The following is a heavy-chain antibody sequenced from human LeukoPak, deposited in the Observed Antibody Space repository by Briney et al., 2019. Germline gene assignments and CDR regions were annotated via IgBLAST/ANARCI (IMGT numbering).Heavy chain of an antibody. CDR3: ARVISTGTGGRGYFDN. CDR2: SSYDGTNN. J-gene: IGHJ4*02. V-gene: IGHV3-30-3*01. D-gene: IGHD2-8*02. Sequence: GRSLRLSCAASGDTFSSYTMSWVRQAPGKGLEWVAISSYDGTNNYYADSVKGRFTIPRDNSRNTLYLQLNSLRAEDTALYFCARVISTGTGGRGYFDNWGQGTLVTVSS. CDR1: GDTFSSYT.